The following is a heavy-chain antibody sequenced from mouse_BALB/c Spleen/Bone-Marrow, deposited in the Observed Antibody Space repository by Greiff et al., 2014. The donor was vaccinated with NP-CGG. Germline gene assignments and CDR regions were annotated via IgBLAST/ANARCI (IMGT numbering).Heavy chain of an antibody. CDR3: ARRGNYDAMDY. D-gene: IGHD2-1*01. CDR2: ISTYYGDA. J-gene: IGHJ4*01. CDR1: GYTFTDYA. Sequence: VQVVESGAELVRPGVSVKISCKGSGYTFTDYAMHWVKQSHAKSLEWIGVISTYYGDASYNQKFKGKATMTVDKSSSTAYMELARLTSEDSAIYYCARRGNYDAMDYWGQGTSVTVSS. V-gene: IGHV1S137*01.